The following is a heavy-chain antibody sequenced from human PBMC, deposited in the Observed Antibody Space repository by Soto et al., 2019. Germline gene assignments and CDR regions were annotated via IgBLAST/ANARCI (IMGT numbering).Heavy chain of an antibody. CDR3: ARSPSSGWYGGGAFDI. Sequence: QVQLQESGPGLVKPSGTLSLTCTVSGGSTSSSNWWSWVRQPPGEGLEWIGEMYHSGSTNYNPSLQRRVTISVDKSENQVSLKMRSVTAADTAVYYCARSPSSGWYGGGAFDIWGQGTMVTVSS. CDR1: GGSTSSSNW. D-gene: IGHD6-13*01. CDR2: MYHSGST. J-gene: IGHJ3*02. V-gene: IGHV4-4*02.